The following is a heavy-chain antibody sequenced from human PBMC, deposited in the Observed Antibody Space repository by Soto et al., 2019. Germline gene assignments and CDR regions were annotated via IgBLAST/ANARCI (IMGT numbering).Heavy chain of an antibody. D-gene: IGHD2-15*01. CDR3: ALAPLYCSGGSCFDY. Sequence: QLQLQESGPGLVKPSETLSLTCTVSGGSISSSSYYWGWIRQPPGKGLEWIGSIYYSGSTYYNPSLSSRVTISVDPSKSQFSRKLSSVTAADTAVYYCALAPLYCSGGSCFDYWGQGALVTVSS. J-gene: IGHJ4*02. V-gene: IGHV4-39*01. CDR2: IYYSGST. CDR1: GGSISSSSYY.